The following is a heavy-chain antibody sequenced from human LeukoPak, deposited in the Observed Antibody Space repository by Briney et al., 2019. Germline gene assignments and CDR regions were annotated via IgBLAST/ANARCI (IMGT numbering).Heavy chain of an antibody. CDR1: GYTFTNYL. CDR3: ARSAYSYGPLYYFDY. CDR2: IYPGDSDT. D-gene: IGHD5-18*01. Sequence: HGESLKISCKVSGYTFTNYLIGWVRQMPGKGLEWMGTIYPGDSDTRYSPSFEGQVTMSVDKSITTAYLQWSSLKASDTAMYYCARSAYSYGPLYYFDYWGQGTLVTVSS. J-gene: IGHJ4*02. V-gene: IGHV5-51*01.